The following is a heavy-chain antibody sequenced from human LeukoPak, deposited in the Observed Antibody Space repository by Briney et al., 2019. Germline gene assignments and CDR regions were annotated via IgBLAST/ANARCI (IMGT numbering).Heavy chain of an antibody. CDR2: MTPNSGNT. CDR3: ARGGSYDLIAFDI. Sequence: ASGSLSCTASGYTFTSYDINWVRQATGQGLEWMGLMTPNSGNTGYAQKFQGKVTITRNTSISTAYMELSSLRSEDTAVYYCARGGSYDLIAFDIWGQGTMVTVSS. CDR1: GYTFTSYD. J-gene: IGHJ3*02. D-gene: IGHD1-26*01. V-gene: IGHV1-8*03.